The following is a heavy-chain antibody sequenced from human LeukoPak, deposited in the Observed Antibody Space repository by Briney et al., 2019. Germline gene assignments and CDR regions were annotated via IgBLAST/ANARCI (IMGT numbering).Heavy chain of an antibody. J-gene: IGHJ5*02. CDR1: GFTVSSNY. CDR2: IYSGGST. Sequence: GGPLRLSCAASGFTVSSNYMSWVRQAPGKGLEWVSVIYSGGSTYYADSVKGRFTISRDNSKNTLYLQMNSLRAEDTAVYHCAREVWELLGIWFDPWGQGTLVTVSS. D-gene: IGHD1-26*01. V-gene: IGHV3-66*01. CDR3: AREVWELLGIWFDP.